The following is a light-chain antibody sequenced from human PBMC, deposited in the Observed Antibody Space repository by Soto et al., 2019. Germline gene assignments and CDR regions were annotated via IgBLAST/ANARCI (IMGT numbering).Light chain of an antibody. CDR2: GAS. Sequence: EIVLTQSPGSLSVSPGERATLSCRASQSVSNSYLAWYQQKPGQSPRLLIYGASRRATGIPDRFSGSGSGTDFTLTISRLEPEDFAVYYCQHYGSSPRTFGPGTKVDIK. CDR1: QSVSNSY. J-gene: IGKJ3*01. CDR3: QHYGSSPRT. V-gene: IGKV3-20*01.